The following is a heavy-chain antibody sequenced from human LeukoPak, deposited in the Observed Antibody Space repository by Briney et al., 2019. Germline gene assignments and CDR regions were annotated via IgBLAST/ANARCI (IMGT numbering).Heavy chain of an antibody. D-gene: IGHD3-9*01. CDR1: GGSFSGYY. J-gene: IGHJ4*02. V-gene: IGHV4-34*01. CDR2: IIHNGST. Sequence: SETLSLTCAVYGGSFSGYYWSWIRQPPPEGLEGIGEIIHNGSTTYNHSPQSRRTITVDTSTNQFSLQLRTVTAAATAVDYYGRGRTSRYLDWLYAVLLGPRTQYFDYWGQGTLVTVSS. CDR3: GRGRTSRYLDWLYAVLLGPRTQYFDY.